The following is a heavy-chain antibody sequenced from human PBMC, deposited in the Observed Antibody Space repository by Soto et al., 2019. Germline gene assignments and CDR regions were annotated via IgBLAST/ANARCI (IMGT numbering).Heavy chain of an antibody. J-gene: IGHJ6*03. CDR2: IIPIKGRA. V-gene: IGHV1-69*02. CDR1: GGSFTSYT. CDR3: AKSLLFVGHAYMDV. Sequence: QVQLVQSGAEVKKPGSSVKVSCEASGGSFTSYTFTWVRQAPGQGLEWMGRIIPIKGRADYALKLQDRVTITADRSTKTVYMELRGLRPEDTAIYYCAKSLLFVGHAYMDVWGKGTTVTVSS. D-gene: IGHD2-21*01.